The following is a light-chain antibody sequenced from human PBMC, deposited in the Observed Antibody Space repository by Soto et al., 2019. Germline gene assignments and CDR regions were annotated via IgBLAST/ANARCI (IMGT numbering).Light chain of an antibody. J-gene: IGKJ1*01. V-gene: IGKV3D-15*01. CDR1: QSVSSN. CDR3: QQYHSWPPRT. CDR2: GVY. Sequence: IVMTQSPTILSASPGERATLSCRASQSVSSNLAWYQQKPGQAPRLLIYGVYTRAPGIPARFSGSGSGTEFTLTISSLQSEDFAVYYCQQYHSWPPRTFGQGTKVDIK.